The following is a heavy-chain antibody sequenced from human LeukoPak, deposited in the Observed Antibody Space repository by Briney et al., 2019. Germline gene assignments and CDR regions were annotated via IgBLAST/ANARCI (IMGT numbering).Heavy chain of an antibody. V-gene: IGHV3-30*01. CDR2: ISYDGSNK. Sequence: PGGSLRLSCAASGFTFSSYAMHWVRQAPGKGLEWVAVISYDGSNKYYADSVKGRFTISRDNSTNTLYLQMNSLRAEDTAVYYCVRGGTYWTVSWGQGTLVNVS. J-gene: IGHJ5*01. CDR3: VRGGTYWTVS. CDR1: GFTFSSYA.